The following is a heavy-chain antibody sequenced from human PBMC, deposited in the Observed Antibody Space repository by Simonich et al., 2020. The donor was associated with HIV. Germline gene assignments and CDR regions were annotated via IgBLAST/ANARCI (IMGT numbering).Heavy chain of an antibody. D-gene: IGHD2-2*01. V-gene: IGHV4-34*01. CDR1: GGSFSGYY. J-gene: IGHJ4*02. CDR2: INHSGST. Sequence: QVQLQQWGAGLLKPSETLSLTCAVYGGSFSGYYWSWIRQPPGKGWEWIGEINHSGSTNYNPSLKSRVTISVDTSKNQFSLKLSSVTAADTAVYYCARGFYQRLYYFDYWGQGTLVTVSS. CDR3: ARGFYQRLYYFDY.